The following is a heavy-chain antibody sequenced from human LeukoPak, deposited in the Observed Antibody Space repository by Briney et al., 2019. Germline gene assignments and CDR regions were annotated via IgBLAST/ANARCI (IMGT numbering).Heavy chain of an antibody. CDR1: GFTFSTYT. CDR2: ISSTSSTI. J-gene: IGHJ4*02. V-gene: IGHV3-48*02. CDR3: ARARGFDW. Sequence: PGGSLRLSCGASGFTFSTYTMNWVRQAPGKGLEWVSSISSTSSTIHYADSVKGRFTNTRDNAKNTLFLQMNSLRDEDTAVYYGARARGFDWWGQGTLVTVSS.